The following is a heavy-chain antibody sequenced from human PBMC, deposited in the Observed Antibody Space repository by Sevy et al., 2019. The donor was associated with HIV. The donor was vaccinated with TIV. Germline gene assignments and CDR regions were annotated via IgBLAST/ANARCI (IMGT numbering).Heavy chain of an antibody. Sequence: ASVKVSCKASGYTFTSYGISWVRQAPGQGLEWMGWISAYNGNTNYAQTLQGRVTMTTDTSTSTAYMELRSLRSDDTAVYYCARDPIIAARQGWFDPWGQGTLVTVSS. CDR3: ARDPIIAARQGWFDP. D-gene: IGHD6-6*01. J-gene: IGHJ5*02. CDR2: ISAYNGNT. CDR1: GYTFTSYG. V-gene: IGHV1-18*01.